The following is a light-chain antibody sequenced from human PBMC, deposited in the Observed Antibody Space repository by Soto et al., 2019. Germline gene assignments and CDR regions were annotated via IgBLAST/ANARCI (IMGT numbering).Light chain of an antibody. Sequence: EIVLTQSPATLSLSPGERATLSCRASQSVSSYLAWYQQKPGQAPRLLIYGASNRATGIPGRFSGSGSGTDFTLTISSLEPEDFAVYYCQHRGKWPRTFGQGTKLEIK. CDR1: QSVSSY. CDR2: GAS. J-gene: IGKJ2*01. CDR3: QHRGKWPRT. V-gene: IGKV3-11*01.